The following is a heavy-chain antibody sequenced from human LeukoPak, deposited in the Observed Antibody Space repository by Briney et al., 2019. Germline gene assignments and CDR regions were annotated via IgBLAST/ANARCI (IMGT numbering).Heavy chain of an antibody. D-gene: IGHD3-10*01. Sequence: PSETLSLTCTVSGGSISSYYWSWIRQPPGKGLEWIGYIYYSGSTNYNPSLKSRVTISVDTSKNQFSLKLSSATAADTAVYYCARGRIGWFDPWGQGTLVTVSS. CDR2: IYYSGST. CDR3: ARGRIGWFDP. J-gene: IGHJ5*02. CDR1: GGSISSYY. V-gene: IGHV4-59*01.